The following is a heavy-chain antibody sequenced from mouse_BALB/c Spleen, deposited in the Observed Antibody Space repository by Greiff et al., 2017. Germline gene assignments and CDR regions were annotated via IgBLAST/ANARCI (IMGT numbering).Heavy chain of an antibody. Sequence: EVKLVESGGGLVQPGGSLKLSCAASGFTFSSYGMSWVRQTPDKRLELVATINSNGGSTYYPDSVKGRFTISRDNAKNTLYLQMSSLKSEDTAMYYCARKDPSWFAYWGQGTLVTVSA. CDR3: ARKDPSWFAY. V-gene: IGHV5-6-3*01. CDR1: GFTFSSYG. J-gene: IGHJ3*01. CDR2: INSNGGST.